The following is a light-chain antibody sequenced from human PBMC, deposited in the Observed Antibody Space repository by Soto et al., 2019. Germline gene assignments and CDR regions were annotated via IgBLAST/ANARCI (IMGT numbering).Light chain of an antibody. V-gene: IGKV3-15*01. J-gene: IGKJ4*01. CDR1: QSVSSN. CDR2: GAS. CDR3: QKYNNWPLT. Sequence: EIVMTQSPATLSVSPGERATLSCRASQSVSSNLAWYQQKPGQAPRLLIYGASTRATGLPARFSGSGSGTEFTLTINSLQSEDFAVYYCQKYNNWPLTFGGGTKVDIK.